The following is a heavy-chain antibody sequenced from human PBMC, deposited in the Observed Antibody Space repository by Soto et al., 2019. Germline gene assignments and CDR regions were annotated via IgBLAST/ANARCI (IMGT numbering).Heavy chain of an antibody. V-gene: IGHV1-18*01. CDR1: GSTFTSYG. Sequence: ASVNVSFTASGSTFTSYGISWVRQAPGQGLEWMGWISAYNGNTNYAQKLQGRVTMTTDTSTSTAYMELRSLRSDDTAVYYCARTMSAAGDDAFDIWGQGTMVTVS. D-gene: IGHD6-13*01. CDR2: ISAYNGNT. CDR3: ARTMSAAGDDAFDI. J-gene: IGHJ3*02.